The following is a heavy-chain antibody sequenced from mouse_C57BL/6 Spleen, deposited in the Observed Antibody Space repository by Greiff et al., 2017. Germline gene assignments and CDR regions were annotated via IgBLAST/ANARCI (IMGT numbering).Heavy chain of an antibody. CDR2: IWSDGST. V-gene: IGHV2-6*03. Sequence: VKLMESGPGLVAPSQSLSITCTVSGFSFTSYGVHWVRQPPGKGLEWLVVIWSDGSTTYNSAPKTRLSISKDNSKSQVFLKMNSLQTDDTAMDYCARGDGQGAFDYWGQGTTLTVSS. CDR1: GFSFTSYG. J-gene: IGHJ2*01. CDR3: ARGDGQGAFDY. D-gene: IGHD2-3*01.